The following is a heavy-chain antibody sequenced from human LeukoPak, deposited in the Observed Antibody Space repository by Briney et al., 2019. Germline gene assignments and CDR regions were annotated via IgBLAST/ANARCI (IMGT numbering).Heavy chain of an antibody. CDR2: IKQDGSEK. J-gene: IGHJ4*02. CDR3: ARDLLEWLHYFDY. V-gene: IGHV3-7*01. Sequence: PGRSLRLSCAASGFTFSSYWMSWVRQAPGKGLEWVANIKQDGSEKYYVDSVKGRFTISRDNAKNSLYLQMNSLRAEDTAVYYCARDLLEWLHYFDYWGQGTLVTVSS. CDR1: GFTFSSYW. D-gene: IGHD3-3*01.